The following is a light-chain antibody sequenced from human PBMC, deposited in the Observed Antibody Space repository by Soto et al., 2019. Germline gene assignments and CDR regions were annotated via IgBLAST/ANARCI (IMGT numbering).Light chain of an antibody. V-gene: IGKV3-20*01. CDR3: QHYGYSLWT. CDR2: GAS. CDR1: QSLTSNY. J-gene: IGKJ1*01. Sequence: EIVLTQSPGTLSLSPGERATLSCRASQSLTSNYLAWYQQKPGQAPSLLIYGASSRATGIPDRFSGSGSGTDFTLTISRLEPDDFAVYYCQHYGYSLWTFVQGTRVEIK.